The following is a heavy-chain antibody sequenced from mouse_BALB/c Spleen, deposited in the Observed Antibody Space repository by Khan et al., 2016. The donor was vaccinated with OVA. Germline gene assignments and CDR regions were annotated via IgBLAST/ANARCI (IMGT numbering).Heavy chain of an antibody. CDR2: IGPGSGNP. CDR3: ARANYYGNGLYAMNY. D-gene: IGHD1-1*01. V-gene: IGHV1S41*01. J-gene: IGHJ4*01. CDR1: GYTFTSYW. Sequence: DLVKPGASVKLSCKASGYTFTSYWINWIKQRPGQGLEWVGHIGPGSGNPSYNEIFKGQSTLSIDTSSRTVYIQLSSLSTEDSATYFCARANYYGNGLYAMNYWGQGASATVSS.